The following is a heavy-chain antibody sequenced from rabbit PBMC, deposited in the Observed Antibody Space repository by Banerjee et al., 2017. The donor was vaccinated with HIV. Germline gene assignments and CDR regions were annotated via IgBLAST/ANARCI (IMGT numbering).Heavy chain of an antibody. CDR1: GIDLSSYFY. Sequence: QEQLEESGGGLVKPEGSLTLTCTASGIDLSSYFYMCWVRQAPGKGLEWIACIYAGSSGSTDYASWAKGRFTISKTSSTTVTLQMTSLTAADTATYFCAREGSTTGYAFNLWGPGTLVTVS. CDR3: AREGSTTGYAFNL. J-gene: IGHJ4*01. CDR2: IYAGSSGST. D-gene: IGHD1-1*01. V-gene: IGHV1S45*01.